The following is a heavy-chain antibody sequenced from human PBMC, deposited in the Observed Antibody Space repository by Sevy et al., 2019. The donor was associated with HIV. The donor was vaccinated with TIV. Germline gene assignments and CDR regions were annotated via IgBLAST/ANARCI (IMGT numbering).Heavy chain of an antibody. CDR1: GFTFSSYS. Sequence: GGSLRLSCAASGFTFSSYSMNWVRQAPGKGLEWVSYISSSSSTINYADSVKGRVPNSRSNAKNSRYQQMNSLRAEDTAVYYCARDRSTRRGTVEYYYYGMDVWGQRTTVT. CDR3: ARDRSTRRGTVEYYYYGMDV. V-gene: IGHV3-48*01. J-gene: IGHJ6*02. D-gene: IGHD4-4*01. CDR2: ISSSSSTI.